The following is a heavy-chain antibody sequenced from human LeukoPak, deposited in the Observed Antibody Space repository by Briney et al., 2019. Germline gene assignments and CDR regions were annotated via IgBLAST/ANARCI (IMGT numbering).Heavy chain of an antibody. CDR2: INPNSGGT. J-gene: IGHJ5*02. CDR3: ARSELRFSPFDP. CDR1: GYTFTGYY. Sequence: GASVKVSCKASGYTFTGYYMHWVRQAPGQGLEWMGWINPNSGGTNYAQKFQGRVTMTRDTSISTVYMEVSRLISDDTAVYYCARSELRFSPFDPWGQGTLVTVSS. V-gene: IGHV1-2*02. D-gene: IGHD3-3*01.